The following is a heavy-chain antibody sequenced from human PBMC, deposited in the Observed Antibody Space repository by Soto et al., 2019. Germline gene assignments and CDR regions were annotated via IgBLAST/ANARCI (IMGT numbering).Heavy chain of an antibody. CDR3: ARSLVYATSIYYYYGMDV. V-gene: IGHV1-69*01. CDR1: GGTFSSYA. Sequence: QVQLVQSGAEVKKPGSSVKVSCKASGGTFSSYAISWVRQAPGQGLEWMGGIIPIFGTANYAQKFQGRVTITADESMSTAYMELSSLRSEDTAVYYCARSLVYATSIYYYYGMDVWGQGTTVTVSS. J-gene: IGHJ6*02. D-gene: IGHD2-8*01. CDR2: IIPIFGTA.